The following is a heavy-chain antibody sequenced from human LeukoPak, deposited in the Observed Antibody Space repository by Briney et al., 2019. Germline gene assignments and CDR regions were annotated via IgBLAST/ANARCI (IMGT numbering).Heavy chain of an antibody. CDR3: ARDQTQVGPTTVDF. J-gene: IGHJ4*02. Sequence: GGALRVSCVASGCTFSNSWMQWVCQAPGRGVLCVSRINTEGTNIKYADSVEGRFTISRDNAKNTLYLQMNTLRAEDTAVYYCARDQTQVGPTTVDFWGQGTLVTVSS. CDR2: INTEGTNI. V-gene: IGHV3-74*03. D-gene: IGHD1-14*01. CDR1: GCTFSNSW.